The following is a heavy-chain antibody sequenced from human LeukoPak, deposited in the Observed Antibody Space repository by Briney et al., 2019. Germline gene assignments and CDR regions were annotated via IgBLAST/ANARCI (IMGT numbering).Heavy chain of an antibody. CDR3: TSEFRDRNYDFDY. Sequence: GGSLRLSCAASGFTFDYYWMTWVRQAPGKGLEWLANIKESGSEKYYVDSVKGRFTISRDNAKNSLYLQMNSLTVEDTAVYYCTSEFRDRNYDFDYWGQGTLVTVSS. V-gene: IGHV3-7*01. D-gene: IGHD4-11*01. J-gene: IGHJ4*02. CDR2: IKESGSEK. CDR1: GFTFDYYW.